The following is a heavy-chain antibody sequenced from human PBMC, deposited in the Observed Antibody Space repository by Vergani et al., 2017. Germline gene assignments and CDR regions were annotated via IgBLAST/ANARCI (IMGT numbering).Heavy chain of an antibody. CDR1: GFTFSNYW. J-gene: IGHJ1*01. CDR2: IKQRGNEN. D-gene: IGHD6-13*01. V-gene: IGHV3-7*01. Sequence: EVQLVESGGALVQPGGSLRLFCTASGFTFSNYWMSWVRQAPGKGLEWVANIKQRGNENHYVDSVKGRFTISRDNARQTLYLQMSSLRVDDTAIYYCVRXIGAAGPWGYFQHWGQGTLVSVSS. CDR3: VRXIGAAGPWGYFQH.